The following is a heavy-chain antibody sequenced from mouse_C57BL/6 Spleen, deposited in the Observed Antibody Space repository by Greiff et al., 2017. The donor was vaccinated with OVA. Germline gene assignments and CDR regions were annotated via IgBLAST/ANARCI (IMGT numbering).Heavy chain of an antibody. CDR2: IDPSDSYT. CDR3: ARKGGGYFPDY. J-gene: IGHJ2*01. D-gene: IGHD2-3*01. Sequence: QVQLQQPGAELVKPGASVKLSCKASGYTFTSYWMQWVKQRPGQGLEWIGEIDPSDSYTNYNQKFKGKATLTVDTSSSTAYMQLSSLTSEDSAVYYCARKGGGYFPDYWGQGTTLTVSS. CDR1: GYTFTSYW. V-gene: IGHV1-50*01.